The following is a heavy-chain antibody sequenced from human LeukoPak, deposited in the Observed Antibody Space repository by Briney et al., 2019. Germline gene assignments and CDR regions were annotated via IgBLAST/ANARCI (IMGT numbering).Heavy chain of an antibody. CDR3: AKDPQKWESYFDY. CDR2: IRYDGSKS. CDR1: GFTFNSYG. D-gene: IGHD1-26*01. V-gene: IGHV3-30*02. J-gene: IGHJ4*02. Sequence: PGGSLRLSCAASGFTFNSYGMHWVRQAPGKGLEWVAFIRYDGSKSYFADSVKGRFALSRDNSKNTLYLQMNSLRAEDTAVYYCAKDPQKWESYFDYWGQGTLVTVSS.